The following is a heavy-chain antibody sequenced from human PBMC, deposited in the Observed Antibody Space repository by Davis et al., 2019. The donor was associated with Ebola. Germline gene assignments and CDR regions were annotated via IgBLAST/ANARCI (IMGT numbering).Heavy chain of an antibody. CDR2: ISSSSSYI. D-gene: IGHD1-26*01. CDR1: GFTFGDYA. Sequence: GGSLRLSCAASGFTFGDYAMSWVRQAAGKGLEWVSSISSSSSYIYYADSVKGRFTISRDNAKNSLYLQMNSLRAEDTAVYYCAREAPHTPNSGSGLFDYWGQGTLVTVSS. J-gene: IGHJ4*02. CDR3: AREAPHTPNSGSGLFDY. V-gene: IGHV3-21*01.